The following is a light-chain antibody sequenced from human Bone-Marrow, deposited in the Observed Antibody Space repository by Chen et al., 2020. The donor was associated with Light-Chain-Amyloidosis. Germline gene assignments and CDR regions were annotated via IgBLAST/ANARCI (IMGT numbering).Light chain of an antibody. Sequence: QSALTQPASVSGSLGQSITISCTGTSSDVGGDNHVSWYQQHPDKAPKLMIYEVTNRPSWVPARFSGSKSDNTASLTISGLQTEDEADYFCSSYTITNTLVFGSGTRVTVL. CDR1: SSDVGGDNH. J-gene: IGLJ1*01. CDR3: SSYTITNTLV. V-gene: IGLV2-14*01. CDR2: EVT.